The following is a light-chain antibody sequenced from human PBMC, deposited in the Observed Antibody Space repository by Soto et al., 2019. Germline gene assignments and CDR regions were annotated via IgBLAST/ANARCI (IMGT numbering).Light chain of an antibody. V-gene: IGKV3-20*01. CDR3: EQYCSSPYT. CDR2: GAS. CDR1: QSVSSSY. J-gene: IGKJ2*01. Sequence: EIVLTQSPGTLSLSPGERATLSCRASQSVSSSYLAWYQQKPGQAPRLLIYGASSRATGIPDRFSGSGSGTDITLTISRLEPEDFAVDYCEQYCSSPYTFGQGTKLEIK.